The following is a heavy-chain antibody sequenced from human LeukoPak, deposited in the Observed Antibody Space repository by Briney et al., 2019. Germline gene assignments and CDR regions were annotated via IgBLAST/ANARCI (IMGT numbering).Heavy chain of an antibody. V-gene: IGHV3-15*01. CDR3: TTGFLQGYSGS. Sequence: GGSLRLSCAASGLTFSNVWMTWVRQAPGKGLECVGRVKSRDVGRTTDYAAPVKGRFTISRDDSKNTVYLQMISLQTEDTAVYYFTTGFLQGYSGSWGQGTLVTVSS. J-gene: IGHJ5*02. D-gene: IGHD5-12*01. CDR2: VKSRDVGRTT. CDR1: GLTFSNVW.